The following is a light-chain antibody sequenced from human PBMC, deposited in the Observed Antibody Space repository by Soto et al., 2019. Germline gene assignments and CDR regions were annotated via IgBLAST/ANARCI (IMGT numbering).Light chain of an antibody. V-gene: IGKV3-20*01. Sequence: IVMTQSPDTLSVSPGERATLSWRASQSVSSNLAWYQQKPGQAPRLLIYGASTRATGIPARFSGSGSGTDFTLTISRLEPEDFAVYYCQQYGSSPVTFGQGTKVDIK. CDR1: QSVSSN. J-gene: IGKJ1*01. CDR2: GAS. CDR3: QQYGSSPVT.